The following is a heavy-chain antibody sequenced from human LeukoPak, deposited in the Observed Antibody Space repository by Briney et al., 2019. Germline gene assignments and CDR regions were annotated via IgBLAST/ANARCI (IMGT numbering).Heavy chain of an antibody. D-gene: IGHD3-22*01. J-gene: IGHJ4*02. Sequence: PSQTLSLTCTVSGGSISSGGYYWSWIRQPPGKGLEWIGYIYHSGSTYYDPSLKSRVTISVDTSKNQFSLKLSSVTAADTAVYYCATLGFSSGYYYYFDQWGQGTLVSVSS. CDR1: GGSISSGGYY. V-gene: IGHV4-30-2*01. CDR2: IYHSGST. CDR3: ATLGFSSGYYYYFDQ.